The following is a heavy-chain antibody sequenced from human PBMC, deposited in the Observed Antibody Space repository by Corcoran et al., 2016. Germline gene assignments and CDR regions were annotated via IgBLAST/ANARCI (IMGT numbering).Heavy chain of an antibody. CDR3: GRRVSGAEVRFVEWSARPHYGMDV. CDR1: GGSFSGYY. V-gene: IGHV4-34*01. J-gene: IGHJ6*02. Sequence: QVQLQQWGAGLLKPSETLSLTCAVYGGSFSGYYWSWIRQPPGKGLEWIGEINHSGSTNYNPSLKSRVTISVDTSKNQFSLTLSSVTAADTAVDYGGRRVSGAEVRFVEWSARPHYGMDVWGQGTTVTVSS. CDR2: INHSGST. D-gene: IGHD3-3*01.